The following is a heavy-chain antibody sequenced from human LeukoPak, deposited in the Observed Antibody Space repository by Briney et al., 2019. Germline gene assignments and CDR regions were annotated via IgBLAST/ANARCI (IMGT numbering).Heavy chain of an antibody. CDR2: IYYSGST. V-gene: IGHV4-59*08. CDR1: GGSISSYY. Sequence: SETLSLTRTVSGGSISSYYWSWVRQPPGEGLEWIGYIYYSGSTNYNPSLKSRVTISVDTSKNQFSLKLSSVTAADTAVYYCARRGSSGLFDYWGQGTLVTVSS. J-gene: IGHJ4*02. CDR3: ARRGSSGLFDY. D-gene: IGHD6-19*01.